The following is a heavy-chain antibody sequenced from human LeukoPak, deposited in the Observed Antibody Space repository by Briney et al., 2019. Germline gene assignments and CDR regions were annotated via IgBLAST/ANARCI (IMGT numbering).Heavy chain of an antibody. CDR2: ISGSGGST. Sequence: SGGSLRLSCAASGFAFSSYAMSWVRQAPGKGLEWVSGISGSGGSTYYADSVKGRFTISRDNSKNTLFLQMNSLRAEVTAVYYCAGATAPFSYYYYMDVWGKGTTVTVSS. CDR3: AGATAPFSYYYYMDV. CDR1: GFAFSSYA. J-gene: IGHJ6*03. D-gene: IGHD1-26*01. V-gene: IGHV3-23*01.